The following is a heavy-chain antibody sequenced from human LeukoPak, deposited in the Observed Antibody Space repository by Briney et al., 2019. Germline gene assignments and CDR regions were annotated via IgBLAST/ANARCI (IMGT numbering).Heavy chain of an antibody. V-gene: IGHV4-4*07. CDR3: ARDRVDSSGYYYYYGMDV. D-gene: IGHD3-22*01. Sequence: ESGPTLVKPSETLSLTCTVSGGSISSYYWSWIRQPAGKGLEWIGRIYTSGSTSYNPSLKSRLTLSADTSKNQFSLKLRSVTAADTAVYYCARDRVDSSGYYYYYGMDVWGQGTTVTVSS. CDR1: GGSISSYY. J-gene: IGHJ6*02. CDR2: IYTSGST.